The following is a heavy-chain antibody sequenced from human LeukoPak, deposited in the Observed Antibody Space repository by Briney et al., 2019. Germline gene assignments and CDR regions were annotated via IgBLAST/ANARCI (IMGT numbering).Heavy chain of an antibody. CDR3: VKTVWYVWGSYRPFDY. Sequence: GGSLRLSCAASGFTFSDYYMSWIRQAPGKGLEWVSYISSSGSTIYYADSVKGRFTISRDNAKNSLYLQMNSLRAEDTAVYYCVKTVWYVWGSYRPFDYWGQGTLVTVSS. D-gene: IGHD3-16*02. J-gene: IGHJ4*02. CDR1: GFTFSDYY. V-gene: IGHV3-11*01. CDR2: ISSSGSTI.